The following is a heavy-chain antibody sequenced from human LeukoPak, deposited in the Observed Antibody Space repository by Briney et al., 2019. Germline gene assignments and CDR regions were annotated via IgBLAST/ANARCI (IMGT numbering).Heavy chain of an antibody. Sequence: GESLKISCKGSGYDFTTYWIGWVRQMPGKGLQWMGVIYPADSDTTYSPSFQGQVTISTDNSISTAYLQWSSLKASDTARDFCAKCYGDYGGTLDYWGQGTLVSVSS. J-gene: IGHJ4*02. CDR3: AKCYGDYGGTLDY. CDR1: GYDFTTYW. D-gene: IGHD4-17*01. CDR2: IYPADSDT. V-gene: IGHV5-51*01.